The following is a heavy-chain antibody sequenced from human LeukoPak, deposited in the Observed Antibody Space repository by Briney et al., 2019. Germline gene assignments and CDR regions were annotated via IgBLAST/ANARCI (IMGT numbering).Heavy chain of an antibody. CDR3: ARDHTGDYYDSSGYIY. V-gene: IGHV1-69*13. J-gene: IGHJ4*02. D-gene: IGHD3-22*01. Sequence: GASVTVSCKASGGTFSSYAISWVRQAPGQGLEWMGGIIPIFGTANYAQKFQGRVTITADESTSTAYMELSSLRSEDTAVYYCARDHTGDYYDSSGYIYWGQGTLVTVSS. CDR1: GGTFSSYA. CDR2: IIPIFGTA.